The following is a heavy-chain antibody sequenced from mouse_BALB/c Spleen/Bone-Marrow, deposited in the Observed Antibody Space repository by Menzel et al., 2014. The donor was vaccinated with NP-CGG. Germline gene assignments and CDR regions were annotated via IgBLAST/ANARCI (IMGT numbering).Heavy chain of an antibody. CDR2: IRNKANGYTT. Sequence: EVHLVESGGGLVQPGGSLRLSCATSGFTFTDYYMNWVRQPPGKALEWLVFIRNKANGYTTEYSASVKGRFTISRDNSQNILYLQTNPLRAEDSATYYCARDKGRVFFDYWAQGTTLTVSS. CDR3: ARDKGRVFFDY. V-gene: IGHV7-3*02. CDR1: GFTFTDYY. J-gene: IGHJ2*01.